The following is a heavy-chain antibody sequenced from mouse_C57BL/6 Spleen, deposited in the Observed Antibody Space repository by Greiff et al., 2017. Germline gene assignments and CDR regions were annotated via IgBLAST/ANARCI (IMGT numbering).Heavy chain of an antibody. J-gene: IGHJ2*01. CDR2: ISYYGSN. CDR1: GYSITSGYY. CDR3: ARDRGD. D-gene: IGHD3-1*01. V-gene: IGHV3-6*01. Sequence: EVQLQESGPGLVKPSQSLSLTCSVTGYSITSGYYWNWIRQFPGNKLEWMGYISYYGSNNYNPSLKNRISITRDTSKNQFFLKLNSVTTEDTATYYCARDRGDWGQGTTLTVSS.